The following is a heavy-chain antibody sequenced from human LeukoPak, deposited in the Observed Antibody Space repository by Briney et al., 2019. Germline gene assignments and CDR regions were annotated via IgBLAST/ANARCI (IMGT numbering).Heavy chain of an antibody. CDR3: ARGGDFGVPAPLGIDAFDF. CDR2: IRSRAYAETT. V-gene: IGHV3-49*03. Sequence: GGSLRLSCAASGFTVTEYAMTWIRQSPGKGLEWVGFIRSRAYAETTEYAASVKGRFTISKDYSKTIAYLQMNSLKTEDTAVYYCARGGDFGVPAPLGIDAFDFWGQGTMVTVSS. J-gene: IGHJ3*01. D-gene: IGHD2-2*01. CDR1: GFTVTEYA.